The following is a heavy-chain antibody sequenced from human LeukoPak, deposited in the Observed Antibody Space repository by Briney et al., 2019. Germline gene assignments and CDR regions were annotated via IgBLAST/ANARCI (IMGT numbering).Heavy chain of an antibody. J-gene: IGHJ6*02. CDR2: ISYDGSNK. CDR3: AKVETGTTSGTYYYDMDV. V-gene: IGHV3-30*18. CDR1: GFTFSSYG. D-gene: IGHD1-7*01. Sequence: GGSLRLSCAASGFTFSSYGMHWVRQAPGKGLEWVAVISYDGSNKYYADSVKGRFTISRDNSKNTLYLQMNSLRAEDTAVYYCAKVETGTTSGTYYYDMDVWGQGTTVTVSS.